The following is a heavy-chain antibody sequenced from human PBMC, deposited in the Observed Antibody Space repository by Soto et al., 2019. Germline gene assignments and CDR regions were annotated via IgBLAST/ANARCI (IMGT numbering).Heavy chain of an antibody. CDR2: IYYSGST. CDR3: ARRRDYYDSSGYWVY. J-gene: IGHJ4*02. Sequence: SETLSLTCTVSGGSISSSSYYWGWIRQPPGKGLEWIGSIYYSGSTYYNPSLKSRVTISVDTSKNQFSLKLSSVTAAGTAVYYCARRRDYYDSSGYWVYWGQGTLVTVSS. V-gene: IGHV4-39*01. D-gene: IGHD3-22*01. CDR1: GGSISSSSYY.